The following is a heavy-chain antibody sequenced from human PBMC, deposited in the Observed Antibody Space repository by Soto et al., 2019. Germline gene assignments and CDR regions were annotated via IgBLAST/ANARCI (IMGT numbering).Heavy chain of an antibody. D-gene: IGHD4-17*01. CDR1: GFTFSNAW. Sequence: EVQLVESGGGVVKPGGSLRLSCAASGFTFSNAWMSWVRQAPGKGLEWVGRIKSKTDGGTTDYAAPVKGRFTISRDDSKNTLYLQMNSLKTEDTAVYYCTTGIYGDYVKDYWGQGTLVTVSS. V-gene: IGHV3-15*01. J-gene: IGHJ4*02. CDR2: IKSKTDGGTT. CDR3: TTGIYGDYVKDY.